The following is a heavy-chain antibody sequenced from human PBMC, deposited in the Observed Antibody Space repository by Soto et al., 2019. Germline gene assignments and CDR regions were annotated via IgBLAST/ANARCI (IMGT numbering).Heavy chain of an antibody. J-gene: IGHJ6*02. CDR1: GFTFSSYA. V-gene: IGHV3-30-3*01. CDR2: ISYDGSNK. CDR3: ARDLGSSSWYPERKNYYYYGMDV. D-gene: IGHD6-13*01. Sequence: GGSLRLSCAASGFTFSSYAMHWVRQAPGKGLEWVAVISYDGSNKYYADSVKGRFTISRDNSKNTLYLQMNSLRAEDTAVYYCARDLGSSSWYPERKNYYYYGMDVWGQGTTVTVSS.